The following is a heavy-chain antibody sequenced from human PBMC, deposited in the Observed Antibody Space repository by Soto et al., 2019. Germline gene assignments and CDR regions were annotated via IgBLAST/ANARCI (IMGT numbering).Heavy chain of an antibody. CDR2: IYYSGST. V-gene: IGHV4-59*01. CDR1: GGSISSYY. J-gene: IGHJ4*02. CDR3: ARGFNGGTVTDY. Sequence: QVQLQESGPGLVKPSETLSLTCTVSGGSISSYYWSWIRQPPGKGLEWIGYIYYSGSTNYNPSLKSPVTRSVGTAKNQFSLKLSSVTAADTAVYYCARGFNGGTVTDYWGQGTLVTVSS. D-gene: IGHD4-17*01.